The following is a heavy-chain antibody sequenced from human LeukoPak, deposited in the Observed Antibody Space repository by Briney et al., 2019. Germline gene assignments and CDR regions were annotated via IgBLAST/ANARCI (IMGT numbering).Heavy chain of an antibody. D-gene: IGHD6-13*01. CDR2: IYYSWST. CDR3: ARGSTEGSSSWTYYFDY. V-gene: IGHV4-39*01. Sequence: SETLSLTCTVSGGSITSNSYCWGWIRQPPGKGLEWIGNIYYSWSTYYSPSLKSRVTISVDTSKNQFSPKLSSVTAADTAVYYCARGSTEGSSSWTYYFDYWGQGTLVTVSS. J-gene: IGHJ4*02. CDR1: GGSITSNSYC.